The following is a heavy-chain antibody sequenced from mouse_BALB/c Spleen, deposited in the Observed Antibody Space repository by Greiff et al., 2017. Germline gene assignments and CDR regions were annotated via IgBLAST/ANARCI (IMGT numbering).Heavy chain of an antibody. CDR3: ARVVGGFDY. Sequence: VQLKQSGAELVKPGASVKMSCTASGFHIKDPYMHWVKQWPEQDLGWIGRIVPAIGNTKYDPNFQGRVIITANTSSNTAYLKRSNLTSEDTAVDYCARVVGGFDYWGQGTGRT. V-gene: IGHV14-3*02. D-gene: IGHD1-1*02. J-gene: IGHJ2*03. CDR2: IVPAIGNT. CDR1: GFHIKDPY.